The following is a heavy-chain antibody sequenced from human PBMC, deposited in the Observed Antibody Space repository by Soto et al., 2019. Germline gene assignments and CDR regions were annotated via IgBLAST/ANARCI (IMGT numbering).Heavy chain of an antibody. D-gene: IGHD6-13*01. CDR1: GGSISSGGYY. Sequence: SETLSLTCTVSGGSISSGGYYWSWIRQQPGKGLEWIGYIYYSGSTYYNPSLKSRVTISVDTSKNQFSLKLSSVTAADTAVYYCARDSQQLVRGYYYYGMDVWGQGTTVTVSS. V-gene: IGHV4-31*03. CDR2: IYYSGST. J-gene: IGHJ6*02. CDR3: ARDSQQLVRGYYYYGMDV.